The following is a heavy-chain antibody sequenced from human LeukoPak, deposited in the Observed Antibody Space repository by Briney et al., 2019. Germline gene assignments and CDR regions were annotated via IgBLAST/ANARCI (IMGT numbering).Heavy chain of an antibody. CDR3: ARDKGIKAVAATRNYRGNWFDP. Sequence: ASVKVSCKASGYTFSTSGISWVRQAPGQGLEWMGWISVYNGNTNYAQKLQGRVTMITDTSTSTAYMELRSLRSDDTAVYYCARDKGIKAVAATRNYRGNWFDPWGQGTLVTVSS. CDR2: ISVYNGNT. V-gene: IGHV1-18*01. J-gene: IGHJ5*02. D-gene: IGHD2-15*01. CDR1: GYTFSTSG.